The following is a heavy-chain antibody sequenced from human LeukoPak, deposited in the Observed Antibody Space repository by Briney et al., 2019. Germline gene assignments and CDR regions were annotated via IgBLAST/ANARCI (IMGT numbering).Heavy chain of an antibody. J-gene: IGHJ5*02. CDR1: GASISSHY. CDR2: IYDRGST. CDR3: AKIEVGRFDP. V-gene: IGHV4-59*11. Sequence: SETLSLTCTVTGASISSHYWCWIRQTPGTGLEWIGDIYDRGSTTYNPSLRSRVSISVDTSRNQFSLNLRSVTAADTAVYYCAKIEVGRFDPWGQGTLVTVSS. D-gene: IGHD1-26*01.